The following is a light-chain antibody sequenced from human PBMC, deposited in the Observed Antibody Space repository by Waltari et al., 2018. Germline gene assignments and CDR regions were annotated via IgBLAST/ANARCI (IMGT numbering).Light chain of an antibody. CDR3: QQYNNWPSGT. CDR1: QSVSSN. CDR2: GVS. J-gene: IGKJ1*01. Sequence: EIVRTQSPGILSVSPGERATLSCRASQSVSSNLAWYQQKPGQAPRLLIHGVSSKATGIPAKFSGSGTGTSFALTLSHLQSEDFAVYYCQQYNNWPSGTFGQGTKVEIK. V-gene: IGKV3-15*01.